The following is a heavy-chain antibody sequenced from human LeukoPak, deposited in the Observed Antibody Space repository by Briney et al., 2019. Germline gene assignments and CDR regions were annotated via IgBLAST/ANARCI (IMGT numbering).Heavy chain of an antibody. J-gene: IGHJ6*03. CDR2: IYSGGTT. CDR3: AKSPAKEWFGELASEFHYMDV. Sequence: GGSLRLSCAASGFTVSSNYMSWVRQAPGKGLYWVSVIYSGGTTYYADSVKGRFTISRDNSKNTLYLQMNSLRAEDTAVYYCAKSPAKEWFGELASEFHYMDVWGKGTTVTISS. CDR1: GFTVSSNY. V-gene: IGHV3-53*01. D-gene: IGHD3-10*01.